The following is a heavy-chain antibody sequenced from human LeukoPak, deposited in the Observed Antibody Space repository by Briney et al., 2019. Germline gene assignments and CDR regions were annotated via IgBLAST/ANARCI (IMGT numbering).Heavy chain of an antibody. CDR1: GGSFSGYY. V-gene: IGHV4-34*01. J-gene: IGHJ4*02. D-gene: IGHD2-2*01. Sequence: SETLSLTCAVYGGSFSGYYWSWIRQPPGKGLEWIGEINHSGSTNYNPSLKSRVTTSVDTAKNQFPLKLSSVTAADAAVYYCAGRGGDVVPAAPSCFDYWGQGTLVTVSS. CDR2: INHSGST. CDR3: AGRGGDVVPAAPSCFDY.